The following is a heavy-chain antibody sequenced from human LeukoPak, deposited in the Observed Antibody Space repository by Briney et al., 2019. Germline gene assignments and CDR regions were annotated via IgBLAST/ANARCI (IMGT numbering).Heavy chain of an antibody. Sequence: SQTLSLTCTVSGGAISSGSYYWSWIRQPAGKGLEWIGRISSSGSTNDNPSLKSRVTISLDTSKKQFSLKLSSVTAADTAVHYCARGVGDYYYMDVWGKGTTVTVSS. CDR3: ARGVGDYYYMDV. J-gene: IGHJ6*03. CDR1: GGAISSGSYY. D-gene: IGHD3-16*01. CDR2: ISSSGST. V-gene: IGHV4-61*02.